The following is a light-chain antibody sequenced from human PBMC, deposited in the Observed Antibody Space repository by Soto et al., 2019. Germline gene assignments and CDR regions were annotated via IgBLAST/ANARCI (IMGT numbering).Light chain of an antibody. CDR3: SSYTTSYFYV. CDR2: GVK. CDR1: GRDIDAYNY. V-gene: IGLV2-14*01. J-gene: IGLJ1*01. Sequence: QSVLTQPASVSGSPGQSITISCTGSGRDIDAYNYVSWYQQHPGKAPKLIIYGVKNRPSGVSNRFSASKSAFTASLTISGLQAEDEADYYCSSYTTSYFYVFGHGTKVTVL.